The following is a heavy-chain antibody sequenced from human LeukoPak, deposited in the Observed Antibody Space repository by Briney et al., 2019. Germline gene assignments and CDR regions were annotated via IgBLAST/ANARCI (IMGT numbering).Heavy chain of an antibody. J-gene: IGHJ5*02. D-gene: IGHD6-6*01. CDR3: ARGRTYRSSSWFDP. CDR2: IYYSGNT. CDR1: GGSISSYY. Sequence: SETLSLTCTVSGGSISSYYWSWIRQPPGKGLEWIGHIYYSGNTNYNPSLKSRVTISVDTSKNQFSLKLSSVTAADTAVYYCARGRTYRSSSWFDPWGQGTLVTVSS. V-gene: IGHV4-59*01.